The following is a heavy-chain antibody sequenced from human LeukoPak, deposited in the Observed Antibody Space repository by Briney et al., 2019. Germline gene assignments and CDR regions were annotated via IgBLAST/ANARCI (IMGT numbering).Heavy chain of an antibody. Sequence: GGSLRLSCAASGFPVSSNYMSWVRQAPGKGLEWVSVIYSGGSTYYADSVKGRFTISRDNSKNTLYLQMNSLRAEDTAVYYCARSRGYGLPNFDYWGQGTLVTVSS. CDR1: GFPVSSNY. CDR3: ARSRGYGLPNFDY. V-gene: IGHV3-66*01. J-gene: IGHJ4*02. CDR2: IYSGGST. D-gene: IGHD5-18*01.